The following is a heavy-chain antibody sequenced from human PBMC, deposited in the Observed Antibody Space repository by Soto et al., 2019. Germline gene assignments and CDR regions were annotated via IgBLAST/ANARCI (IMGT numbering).Heavy chain of an antibody. Sequence: ASVKVSCKASGYTFTSYGITWVRQAPGQGLEWMGWISPSSGETNYAQKFQGRVTVTTDTSTTTTYLELRSLKSDDTAVYYCARDWHPRFDPWGPGTLVTVSS. J-gene: IGHJ5*02. CDR1: GYTFTSYG. V-gene: IGHV1-18*01. CDR2: ISPSSGET. CDR3: ARDWHPRFDP.